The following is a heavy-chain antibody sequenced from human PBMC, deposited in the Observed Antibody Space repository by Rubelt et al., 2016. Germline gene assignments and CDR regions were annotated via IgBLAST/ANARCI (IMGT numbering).Heavy chain of an antibody. CDR1: GGSISSYY. CDR3: ASSLLWFGEFTGFDY. CDR2: IYYSGST. Sequence: QVQLQESGPGLVKPSETLSLTCTVSGGSISSYYWSWIRQPPGKGLEWIGYIYYSGSTNYNPSLKSRVTISVDTSKNQFSLKLSSVTAADTAVYYCASSLLWFGEFTGFDYWGQGTLVTVSS. V-gene: IGHV4-59*01. D-gene: IGHD3-10*01. J-gene: IGHJ4*02.